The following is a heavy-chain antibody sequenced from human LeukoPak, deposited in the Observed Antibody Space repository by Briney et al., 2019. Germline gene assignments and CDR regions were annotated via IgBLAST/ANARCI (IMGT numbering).Heavy chain of an antibody. J-gene: IGHJ6*04. Sequence: GGSLRVSCAASGCTFSSYSMNWVRQAPGKGLEWVSSISSSSSYIYYADSVKGRFTISRDNAKNSLYLQMNSLRAEDTAVYYCARCPRDSYQLPPYYYYYGMDVWGKGTTVTVSS. CDR2: ISSSSSYI. CDR1: GCTFSSYS. D-gene: IGHD2-2*01. CDR3: ARCPRDSYQLPPYYYYYGMDV. V-gene: IGHV3-21*01.